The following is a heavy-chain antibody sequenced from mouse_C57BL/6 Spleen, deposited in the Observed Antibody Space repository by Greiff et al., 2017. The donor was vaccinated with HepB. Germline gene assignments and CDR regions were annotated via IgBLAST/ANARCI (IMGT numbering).Heavy chain of an antibody. CDR2: IYPGDGDT. Sequence: QVQLQQSGPELVKPGASVKISCKASGYAFSSSWMNWVKQRPGKGLEWIGRIYPGDGDTNYNGKFKGKATLTADKSSSTAYMQLSSLTPEDSAVYFCARWVFDYWGQGTTLTVSS. CDR1: GYAFSSSW. J-gene: IGHJ2*01. CDR3: ARWVFDY. V-gene: IGHV1-82*01.